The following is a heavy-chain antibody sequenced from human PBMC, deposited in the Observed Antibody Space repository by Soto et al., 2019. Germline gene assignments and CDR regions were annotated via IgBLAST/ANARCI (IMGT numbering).Heavy chain of an antibody. V-gene: IGHV3-30*18. CDR2: ISYDGSNK. CDR1: GFTFSSYG. J-gene: IGHJ6*02. Sequence: GGSLRLSCAASGFTFSSYGMHWVRQAPGKGLEWVAVISYDGSNKYYADSVKGRFTISRDNSKNTLYLQMNSLRAEDTAVYYCAKDTPSDVWGQGTTVNVSS. CDR3: AKDTPSDV.